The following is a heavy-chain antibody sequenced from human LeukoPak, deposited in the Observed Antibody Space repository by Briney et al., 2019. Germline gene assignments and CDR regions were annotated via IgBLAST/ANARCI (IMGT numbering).Heavy chain of an antibody. D-gene: IGHD5-18*01. CDR3: ARGTRIQKNWFDP. J-gene: IGHJ5*02. Sequence: SETLSLTCTVSGGSISSSTYFWGWIRQPPGKGLEWIGTIYHSGSTNYNPSLKSRVTISVDKSKNQFSLKLSSVTAADTAVYYCARGTRIQKNWFDPWGQGTLVTVSS. CDR1: GGSISSSTYF. V-gene: IGHV4-39*07. CDR2: IYHSGST.